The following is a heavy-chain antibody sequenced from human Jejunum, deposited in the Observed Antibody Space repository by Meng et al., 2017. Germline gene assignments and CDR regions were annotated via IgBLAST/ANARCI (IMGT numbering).Heavy chain of an antibody. Sequence: GSLRLSCTVSGGSIISYYWSWIRQPAGKGLEWIGRIDNSATTYYNPSLRSRVIMSVDTSKNQFSLKLSSVTAADTAMYYCAREANIGSYSFDYWGQGKRVT. D-gene: IGHD1-26*01. CDR3: AREANIGSYSFDY. J-gene: IGHJ4*02. V-gene: IGHV4-4*07. CDR2: IDNSATT. CDR1: GGSIISYY.